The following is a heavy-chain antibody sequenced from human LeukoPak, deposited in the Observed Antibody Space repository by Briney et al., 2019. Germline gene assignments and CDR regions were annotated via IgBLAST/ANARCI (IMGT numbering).Heavy chain of an antibody. J-gene: IGHJ4*02. CDR2: VNLQGST. V-gene: IGHV4-4*02. CDR3: AREGGPYRPLDY. CDR1: GGSISNTNW. Sequence: SETLSLTCGVSGGSISNTNWWTWFRQPPGEGLEWIGEVNLQGSTNYNPSLKSRVAISVDKSENHISLKLTSVAAADTAVYYCAREGGPYRPLDYSGQGTLVTVAS.